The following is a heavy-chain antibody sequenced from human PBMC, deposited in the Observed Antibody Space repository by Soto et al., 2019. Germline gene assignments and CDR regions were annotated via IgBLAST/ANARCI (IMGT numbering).Heavy chain of an antibody. Sequence: EVQLVESGGGLVQPGGSLRLSCADSGLTFSRYWVSWVRQAPGKGLEWVASIKQDGSERYYVDSVKGRFTISRDSAKNSKYLEMTSLRAEDTAVYYCARIGYCSGCFDYWGQGALVTVSS. CDR2: IKQDGSER. J-gene: IGHJ4*02. CDR1: GLTFSRYW. D-gene: IGHD6-25*01. CDR3: ARIGYCSGCFDY. V-gene: IGHV3-7*04.